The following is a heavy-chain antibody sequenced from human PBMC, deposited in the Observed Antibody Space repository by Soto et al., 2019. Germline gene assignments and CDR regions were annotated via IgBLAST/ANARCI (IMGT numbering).Heavy chain of an antibody. CDR3: ARGVTHGKMWFDP. D-gene: IGHD2-21*02. CDR1: GGSITSGDYS. J-gene: IGHJ5*01. CDR2: IYHSGST. V-gene: IGHV4-30-2*01. Sequence: QLQLQESGSGLVKPSQTLSLTCGVSGGSITSGDYSWSWIRQPPGKGLEWIGYIYHSGSTYYNPSLKSRLTISVDRSKNQFSLKLSSVTAADTALYYCARGVTHGKMWFDPWGQGTLVTVSS.